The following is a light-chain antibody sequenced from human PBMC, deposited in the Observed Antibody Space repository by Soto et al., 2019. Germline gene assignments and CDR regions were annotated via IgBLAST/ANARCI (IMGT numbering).Light chain of an antibody. J-gene: IGKJ1*01. CDR3: QQYGSSPTWT. Sequence: IVLPHSPCTLSFSPVERAPLSCSASQSVSSNYLAWYQQKPGQAPRLLIYGASTRATGIPDRFSGSGSGTDFTLTISRLEPEDSAVYYCQQYGSSPTWTFGQGTNVDI. CDR1: QSVSSNY. V-gene: IGKV3-20*01. CDR2: GAS.